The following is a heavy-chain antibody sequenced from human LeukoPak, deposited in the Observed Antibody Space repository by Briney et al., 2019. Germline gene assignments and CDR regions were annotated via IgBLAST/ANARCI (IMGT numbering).Heavy chain of an antibody. V-gene: IGHV1-2*02. CDR3: ARNLWFGESSDAFDM. D-gene: IGHD3-10*01. CDR1: GYTFTGYY. J-gene: IGHJ3*02. CDR2: INPKSGGT. Sequence: GASVKVSCKASGYTFTGYYMHWVRQAPGQGLEWMGWINPKSGGTNYAQKFQGRVTMTRDTSISTAYMDMNSLRSDDTAVYYCARNLWFGESSDAFDMWGQGTMVTVSS.